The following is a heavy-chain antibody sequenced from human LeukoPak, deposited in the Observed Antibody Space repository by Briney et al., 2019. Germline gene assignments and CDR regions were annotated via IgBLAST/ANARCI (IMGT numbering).Heavy chain of an antibody. D-gene: IGHD4-17*01. CDR3: AKAPYYGDYPYFDY. J-gene: IGHJ4*02. CDR2: ISGSGGST. V-gene: IGHV3-23*01. CDR1: GFTFSSYA. Sequence: GGSLRLSCAASGFTFSSYAMSWVRQAPGKGLEWVSAISGSGGSTYYADSVKGRFTISRDNSKNALYLQMNSLRAEDTAVYYCAKAPYYGDYPYFDYWGQGTLVTVSS.